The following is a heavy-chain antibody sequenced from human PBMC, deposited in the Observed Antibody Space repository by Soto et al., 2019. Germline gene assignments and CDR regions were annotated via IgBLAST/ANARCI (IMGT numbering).Heavy chain of an antibody. D-gene: IGHD6-19*01. Sequence: PPGKGLEWIGYIYYSGSTNYNPSLKSRVTISVDTSKNQFALKLSSVTAADTAVYYCARQQWLVLNAFDIWGQGTTVTVSS. V-gene: IGHV4-61*07. CDR3: ARQQWLVLNAFDI. CDR2: IYYSGST. J-gene: IGHJ3*02.